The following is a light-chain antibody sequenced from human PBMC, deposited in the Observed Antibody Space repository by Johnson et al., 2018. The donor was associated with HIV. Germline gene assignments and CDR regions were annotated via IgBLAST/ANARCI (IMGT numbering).Light chain of an antibody. J-gene: IGLJ1*01. Sequence: QSVLTQPPSVSAAPGQKVTISCSGSSSNIGNNYVSWYQQLPGTAPKLLIYETYKRPSGIPDRISGSKSGTSATLGITGLQTGDEAEYYCGTWDSSLSAPFVFGTGTKVTVL. CDR2: ETY. V-gene: IGLV1-51*02. CDR1: SSNIGNNY. CDR3: GTWDSSLSAPFV.